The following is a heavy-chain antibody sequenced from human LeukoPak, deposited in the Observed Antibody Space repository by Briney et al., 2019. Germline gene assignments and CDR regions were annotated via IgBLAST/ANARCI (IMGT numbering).Heavy chain of an antibody. V-gene: IGHV3-23*01. CDR3: AKGTRDWNTVDY. Sequence: GGSLRLSCAASGFTFTTYAMSWVRQAPGKGLEWVSATSGSGGSTYYADSVKGRFTISRDNSKNTLYLQMNSLRAEDTAVYYCAKGTRDWNTVDYWGQGTLVTVSS. J-gene: IGHJ4*02. D-gene: IGHD1/OR15-1a*01. CDR1: GFTFTTYA. CDR2: TSGSGGST.